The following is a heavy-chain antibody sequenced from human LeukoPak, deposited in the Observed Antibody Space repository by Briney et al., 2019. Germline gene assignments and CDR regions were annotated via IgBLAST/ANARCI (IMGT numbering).Heavy chain of an antibody. J-gene: IGHJ1*01. CDR1: GGSINNYY. D-gene: IGHD2-2*01. V-gene: IGHV4-4*07. CDR3: ATSPTQVDCTSTSCREYFPH. Sequence: PLETLSLTCSVSGGSINNYYCSWIRQPAGKGLEWIGRFYTAAKTDYNPSLKSRITLSLDTSKNQFSLQLNSVTAADTAVYYCATSPTQVDCTSTSCREYFPHWGQGTLVTVSP. CDR2: FYTAAKT.